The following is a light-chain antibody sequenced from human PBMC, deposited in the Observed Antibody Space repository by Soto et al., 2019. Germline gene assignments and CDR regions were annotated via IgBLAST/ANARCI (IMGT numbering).Light chain of an antibody. CDR2: GNS. CDR1: SSNIGAGYD. V-gene: IGLV1-40*01. CDR3: QSYDSSLRGNVV. Sequence: QSVLPQPPSVSGAPGQRVTISCTGSSSNIGAGYDVHWYQQLPGTAPKLLIYGNSNRPSGVPDRFSGSKSGTSASLAITGLQAEDEADYYCQSYDSSLRGNVVFGGGTKLTVL. J-gene: IGLJ2*01.